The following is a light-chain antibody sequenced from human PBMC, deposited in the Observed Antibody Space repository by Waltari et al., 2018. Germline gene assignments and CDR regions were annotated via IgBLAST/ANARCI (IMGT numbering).Light chain of an antibody. V-gene: IGLV3-1*01. CDR3: QAWDSSPHWV. CDR1: QSGDQY. J-gene: IGLJ3*02. Sequence: SYELTPPPSVPVSPGQTASLTVPGDQSGDQYACWYQQKPGQSPVLVIYQDNKRPSGIPERFSGSNSGNTATLTISGTQALDEADYYCQAWDSSPHWVFGGGTKLTVL. CDR2: QDN.